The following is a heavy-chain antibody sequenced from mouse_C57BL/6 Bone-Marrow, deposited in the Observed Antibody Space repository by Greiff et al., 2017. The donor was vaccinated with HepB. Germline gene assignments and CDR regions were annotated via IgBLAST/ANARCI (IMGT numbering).Heavy chain of an antibody. Sequence: QVQLQQPGTELVKPGASVKLSCKASGYTFTSYWMHWVKQRPGQGLEWIGNINPSNGGTNYNEKFKSKATLTLDKSSSTAYMQLSSLTYEDSAVYYCARNWDRAHDFDYGGQGTTLTVSS. CDR2: INPSNGGT. V-gene: IGHV1-53*01. D-gene: IGHD4-1*01. CDR1: GYTFTSYW. CDR3: ARNWDRAHDFDY. J-gene: IGHJ2*01.